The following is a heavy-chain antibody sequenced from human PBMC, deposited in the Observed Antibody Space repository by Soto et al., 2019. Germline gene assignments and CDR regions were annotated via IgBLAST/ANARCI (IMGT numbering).Heavy chain of an antibody. J-gene: IGHJ5*02. V-gene: IGHV4-34*01. CDR3: AREKPSIVVVVAATQAWFDP. CDR2: INHSGST. CDR1: GGSFSDYY. Sequence: SETLSLTCAVYGGSFSDYYWSWIRQPPWKGLEWIGEINHSGSTNYNPSLKSRVTISVDTSKNQFSLKLSSVTAADTAVYYCAREKPSIVVVVAATQAWFDPWGQGTLVTVSS. D-gene: IGHD2-15*01.